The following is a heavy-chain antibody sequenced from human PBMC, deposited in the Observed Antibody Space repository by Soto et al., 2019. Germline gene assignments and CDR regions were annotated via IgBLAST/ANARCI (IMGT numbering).Heavy chain of an antibody. D-gene: IGHD4-17*01. Sequence: GGSLRLSCAASGFTFSRDGMSWVRQAPGKGLEWVSLITDNGGSTYYADSVKGRFTISRDNTKNTLFLQMNSLRAEDTAVYYCAKERATTTAFEYWGQGALVTVSS. CDR3: AKERATTTAFEY. V-gene: IGHV3-23*01. CDR2: ITDNGGST. J-gene: IGHJ4*02. CDR1: GFTFSRDG.